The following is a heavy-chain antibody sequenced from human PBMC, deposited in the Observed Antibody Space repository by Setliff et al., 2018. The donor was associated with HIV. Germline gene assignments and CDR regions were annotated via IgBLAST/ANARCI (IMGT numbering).Heavy chain of an antibody. CDR3: ARNQGNSFGQGFDY. CDR1: GGSISSSSYY. V-gene: IGHV3-72*01. Sequence: LSLTCTVSGGSISSSSYYWGWIRQPPGKGPEWIGRTKNQANGLTTEYAASVQGRFTISRDESKNSLFLQMNSLSTEDTAVYYCARNQGNSFGQGFDYWGQGTLVTSPQ. D-gene: IGHD5-18*01. J-gene: IGHJ4*02. CDR2: TKNQANGLTT.